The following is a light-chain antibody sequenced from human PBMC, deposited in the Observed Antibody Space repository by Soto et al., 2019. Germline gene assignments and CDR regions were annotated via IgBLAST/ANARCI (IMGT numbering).Light chain of an antibody. CDR3: AAWDYSLNAL. Sequence: VLTQPPSASGTPGQSVTISCSGSSSNIGDNPVNWYRHLPGAAPTLLIYLNDQRPSGVPDRFSGSKSGTSASLVISGLQPGDEADYYCAAWDYSLNALFGTGTKVTVL. CDR1: SSNIGDNP. CDR2: LND. V-gene: IGLV1-44*01. J-gene: IGLJ1*01.